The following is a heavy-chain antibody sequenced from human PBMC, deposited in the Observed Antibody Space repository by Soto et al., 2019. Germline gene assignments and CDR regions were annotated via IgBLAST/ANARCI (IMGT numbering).Heavy chain of an antibody. Sequence: SETLSLTCTVSGGSISSYYWSWIRQPPGKGLEWIGYIYYSGSTNYNPSLKSRVTISVDTSKNQFSLKLSSVTAADTAVYYCARLSITMVRGVISPYFDYWGQGTLVTVSS. V-gene: IGHV4-59*01. J-gene: IGHJ4*02. D-gene: IGHD3-10*01. CDR2: IYYSGST. CDR3: ARLSITMVRGVISPYFDY. CDR1: GGSISSYY.